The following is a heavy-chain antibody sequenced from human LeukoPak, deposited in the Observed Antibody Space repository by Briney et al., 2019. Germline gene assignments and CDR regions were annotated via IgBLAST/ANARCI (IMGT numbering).Heavy chain of an antibody. CDR2: INHSGST. V-gene: IGHV4-34*01. CDR1: GGSFSGYY. D-gene: IGHD3-3*01. Sequence: KPSETLSLTCAVYGGSFSGYYWSWIRQPPGKGLEWIGEINHSGSTNYNPSLKSRVTISVDTSKNQFSLKLSSATAADTAVYYCAREGFGTIFGVVIYAFDIWGQGTMVTVSS. CDR3: AREGFGTIFGVVIYAFDI. J-gene: IGHJ3*02.